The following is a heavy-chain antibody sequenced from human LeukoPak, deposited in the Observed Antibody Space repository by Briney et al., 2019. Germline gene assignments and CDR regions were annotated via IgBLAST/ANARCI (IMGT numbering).Heavy chain of an antibody. D-gene: IGHD3-10*01. CDR1: GGSFSGYY. CDR3: ARHEYYYGSGKFDY. Sequence: SETLSLTCAVYGGSFSGYYWSWIRQPPGKGLEWTGEINHSGSTNYNPSLKSRVTISVDTSKNQFSLKLSSVTAADTAVYYCARHEYYYGSGKFDYWGQGTLVTVSS. J-gene: IGHJ4*02. V-gene: IGHV4-34*01. CDR2: INHSGST.